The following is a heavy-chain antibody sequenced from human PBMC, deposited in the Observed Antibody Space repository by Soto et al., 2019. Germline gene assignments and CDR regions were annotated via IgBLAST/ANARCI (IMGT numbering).Heavy chain of an antibody. D-gene: IGHD1-26*01. CDR2: INHSGST. Sequence: QVQLQQWGAGLLKPSETLSLTCAVYGGSFSGYYWSWIRQPPGKGLEWIGEINHSGSTNYNPSLKSRVTISVDTSKNQFSLKLSSVTAADTAVYYCARGSQVGATHYWGQGTLVNVSS. CDR1: GGSFSGYY. V-gene: IGHV4-34*01. J-gene: IGHJ4*02. CDR3: ARGSQVGATHY.